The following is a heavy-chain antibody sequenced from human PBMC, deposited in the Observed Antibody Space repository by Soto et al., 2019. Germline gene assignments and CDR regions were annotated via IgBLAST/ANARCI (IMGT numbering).Heavy chain of an antibody. J-gene: IGHJ4*02. CDR1: GFTFSTYG. V-gene: IGHV3-30*03. Sequence: QVQLVESGGGVVQPGRSLRLSCAASGFTFSTYGMHWVRQAPGKGLEWVAVISYDGVNKYYADSVNGRFTITRYKSKNTLFLLINSLRAEDTAVYYWALAVYNWNDFFFDFWGQGTLVIVSS. CDR3: ALAVYNWNDFFFDF. CDR2: ISYDGVNK. D-gene: IGHD1-1*01.